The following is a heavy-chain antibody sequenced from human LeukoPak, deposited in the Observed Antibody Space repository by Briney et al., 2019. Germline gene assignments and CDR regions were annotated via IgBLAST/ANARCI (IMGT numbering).Heavy chain of an antibody. CDR3: ARGATGDAFDI. D-gene: IGHD1-26*01. V-gene: IGHV1-69*05. Sequence: ASVKVSCKASGYTFTGYYMHWVRQAPGQGLEWMGGIIPIFGTANYAQKFQGRVTITTDESTSTAYMELSSLRSEDTAVYYCARGATGDAFDIWGQGTMVTVSS. CDR1: GYTFTGYY. CDR2: IIPIFGTA. J-gene: IGHJ3*02.